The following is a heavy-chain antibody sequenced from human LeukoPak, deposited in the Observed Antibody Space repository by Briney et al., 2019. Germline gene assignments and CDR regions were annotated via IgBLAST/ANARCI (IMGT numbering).Heavy chain of an antibody. D-gene: IGHD6-6*01. CDR1: GGSISSYY. CDR3: ARDYSSGYYFDY. Sequence: PSETLSLTCTVSGGSISSYYWSWIRQPAGKGLEWIGRIYTSGGTNYSPSLKSRVTISVDTSKNQFSLKLSSVTAADTAVYYCARDYSSGYYFDYWGQGTLVTVSS. V-gene: IGHV4-4*07. CDR2: IYTSGGT. J-gene: IGHJ4*02.